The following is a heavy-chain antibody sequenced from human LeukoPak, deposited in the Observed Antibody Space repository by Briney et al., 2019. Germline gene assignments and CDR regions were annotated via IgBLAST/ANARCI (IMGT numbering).Heavy chain of an antibody. Sequence: GGSLRLSCVASGFTFSSSAMNWVRQAPGKGLEWVSASGTAGDTYFADSVKGRFTVSRDNSKNTLYQHMTTLRVDDTDVYYCAKKPPGNYGYDSWGQGTLVTVSP. D-gene: IGHD3-22*01. CDR2: SGTAGDT. V-gene: IGHV3-23*01. CDR1: GFTFSSSA. CDR3: AKKPPGNYGYDS. J-gene: IGHJ4*02.